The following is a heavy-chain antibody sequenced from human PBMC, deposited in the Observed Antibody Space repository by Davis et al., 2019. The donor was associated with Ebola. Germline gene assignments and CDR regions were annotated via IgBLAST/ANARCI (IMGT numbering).Heavy chain of an antibody. CDR3: ARATGLDY. D-gene: IGHD4-17*01. CDR2: ISYDGSNK. V-gene: IGHV3-30-3*01. CDR1: GFTFSSYA. J-gene: IGHJ4*02. Sequence: GGSLRLSCAASGFTFSSYAMHWVRQAPGKGLEWVAVISYDGSNKYYADSVKGRFTISRDNSKNTLYLQMNSLRAEDTAVYYCARATGLDYWGQGTLATVSS.